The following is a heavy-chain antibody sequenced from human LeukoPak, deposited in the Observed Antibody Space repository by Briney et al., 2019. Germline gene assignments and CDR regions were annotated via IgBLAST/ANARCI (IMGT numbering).Heavy chain of an antibody. CDR3: ARGGGGLYCSGGSCYFPGFDY. CDR2: IYYSGST. CDR1: GGSISSYY. V-gene: IGHV4-59*01. Sequence: PSETLSLTCTVSGGSISSYYWSWIRQPPGKGLEWIGYIYYSGSTNNNPSLKSRVTISVDTSKNQFSLKLSSVTAADTAVYYCARGGGGLYCSGGSCYFPGFDYWGQGTLVTVSS. D-gene: IGHD2-15*01. J-gene: IGHJ4*02.